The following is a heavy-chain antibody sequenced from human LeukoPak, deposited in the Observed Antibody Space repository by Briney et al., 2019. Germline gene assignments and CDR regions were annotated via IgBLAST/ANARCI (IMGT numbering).Heavy chain of an antibody. J-gene: IGHJ4*02. D-gene: IGHD2-21*01. CDR2: INTKGET. V-gene: IGHV4-4*09. CDR1: GVSMSAYQ. CDR3: ATSNDAKIAPFDH. Sequence: SETLSLTCTVSGVSMSAYQWSWVRQSPEKGLEWIGCINTKGETSYNPSLKSRVTTSVDTSKSQFSLRLTSVTAADTAVYYCATSNDAKIAPFDHWGQGAPATVSS.